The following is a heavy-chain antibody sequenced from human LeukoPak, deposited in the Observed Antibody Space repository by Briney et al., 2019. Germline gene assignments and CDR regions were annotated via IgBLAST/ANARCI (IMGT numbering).Heavy chain of an antibody. CDR2: ISYSGRT. J-gene: IGHJ4*02. CDR1: GGSISSDY. Sequence: SETLSLTCTVSGGSISSDYWSWIRQPPGEGREWIGYISYSGRTYYNPSLRSRVTISVDTSKNHFSLNLSSVTAADTAVYYCARLSSRWYFSPDYWGQGPLVTVSS. D-gene: IGHD6-19*01. V-gene: IGHV4-59*08. CDR3: ARLSSRWYFSPDY.